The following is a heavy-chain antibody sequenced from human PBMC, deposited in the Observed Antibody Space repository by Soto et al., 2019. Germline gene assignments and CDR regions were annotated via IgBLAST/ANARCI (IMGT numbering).Heavy chain of an antibody. J-gene: IGHJ4*02. Sequence: GSLSLSCSASGFVFTDYSMSSILQARGKGLEWVSYISNGDETTHYADSVKGGFSVSSDNAKKVLFLQMNSLRVDDTSVYYCARDPKRRDGYNFDSWGRGALVTVSS. D-gene: IGHD5-12*01. CDR2: ISNGDETT. CDR3: ARDPKRRDGYNFDS. CDR1: GFVFTDYS. V-gene: IGHV3-11*01.